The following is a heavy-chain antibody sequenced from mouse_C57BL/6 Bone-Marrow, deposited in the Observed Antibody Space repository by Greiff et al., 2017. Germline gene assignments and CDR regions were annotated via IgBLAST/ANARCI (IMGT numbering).Heavy chain of an antibody. J-gene: IGHJ2*01. CDR1: GYTFTSYW. Sequence: VKLVESGAELVKPGASVKMSCKASGYTFTSYWITWVKQRPGQGLEWIGDIYPGSGSTNYNEKFKSKATLTVDTSSSTAYMQLSSLTSEDSAVYYCARWGWLPFDYWGQGTTLTVSS. D-gene: IGHD2-3*01. CDR2: IYPGSGST. CDR3: ARWGWLPFDY. V-gene: IGHV1-55*01.